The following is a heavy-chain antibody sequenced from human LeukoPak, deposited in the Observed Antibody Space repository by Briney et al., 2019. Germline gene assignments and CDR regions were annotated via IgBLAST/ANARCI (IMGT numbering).Heavy chain of an antibody. V-gene: IGHV3-53*01. Sequence: GGSLRLSCAASGFTFSSYWMSWVRRAPGKGLEWVSFIHRDDKTYYADSVKGRFTMSRDSSKNTLYLQMNSLGADDTAVYYCARVVISTPSYFDYWGQGILVTVSS. CDR1: GFTFSSYW. CDR3: ARVVISTPSYFDY. CDR2: IHRDDKT. D-gene: IGHD2-21*01. J-gene: IGHJ4*02.